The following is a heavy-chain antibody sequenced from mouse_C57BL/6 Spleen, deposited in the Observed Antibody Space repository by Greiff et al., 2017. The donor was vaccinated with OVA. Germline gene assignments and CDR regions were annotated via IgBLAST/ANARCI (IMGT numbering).Heavy chain of an antibody. CDR1: GYTFTSYG. Sequence: QVHVKQSGAELARPGASVKLSCKASGYTFTSYGISWVKQRTGQGLEWIGEIYPRSGNTYYNEKFKGKATLTADKSSSTAYMELRSLTSEDSAVYFCARSGNYYGSSYYAMDYWGQGTSVTVSS. J-gene: IGHJ4*01. CDR2: IYPRSGNT. D-gene: IGHD1-1*01. V-gene: IGHV1-81*01. CDR3: ARSGNYYGSSYYAMDY.